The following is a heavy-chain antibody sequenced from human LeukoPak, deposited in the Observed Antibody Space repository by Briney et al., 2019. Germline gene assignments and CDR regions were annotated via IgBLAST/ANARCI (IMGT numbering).Heavy chain of an antibody. CDR2: IDHSGST. Sequence: SETLSLTCAVYGGSFSGYYWSWIRQPPGKGLEWIGEIDHSGSTNYNPSLKSRVTISVDTSKNHFSLKLSSVTAADTAVYYCARGLVEYSSSWSAPYDYWGQGTLVTVSS. D-gene: IGHD6-13*01. CDR1: GGSFSGYY. J-gene: IGHJ4*02. CDR3: ARGLVEYSSSWSAPYDY. V-gene: IGHV4-34*01.